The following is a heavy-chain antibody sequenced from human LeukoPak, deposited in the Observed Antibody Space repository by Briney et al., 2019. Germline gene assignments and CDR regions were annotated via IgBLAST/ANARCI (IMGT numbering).Heavy chain of an antibody. J-gene: IGHJ4*02. Sequence: GGSLRLSCAVSGLTFSSYVMSWVRQAPGKGLEWVSAISGGADATYYADSVRGRFTISRDNFKNTLYLQMNSLRADDTAVYYCTKEPRESTVAGPFDYWGQGTLVTVSS. CDR2: ISGGADAT. CDR1: GLTFSSYV. V-gene: IGHV3-23*01. CDR3: TKEPRESTVAGPFDY. D-gene: IGHD6-19*01.